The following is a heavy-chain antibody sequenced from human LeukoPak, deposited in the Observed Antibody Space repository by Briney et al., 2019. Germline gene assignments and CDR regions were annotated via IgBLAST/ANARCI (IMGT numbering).Heavy chain of an antibody. CDR2: ISYDGSNK. CDR1: GFTFSSYA. V-gene: IGHV3-30-3*01. J-gene: IGHJ4*02. D-gene: IGHD1-26*01. CDR3: ARSGESYVAFDY. Sequence: GRSLRLSCAASGFTFSSYAMHWVRQAPGKGLEWVAVISYDGSNKYYADSVKGRFTISRDNSKNTLYLQMNSLRAEDTAVYYCARSGESYVAFDYWGQGTLVTVSS.